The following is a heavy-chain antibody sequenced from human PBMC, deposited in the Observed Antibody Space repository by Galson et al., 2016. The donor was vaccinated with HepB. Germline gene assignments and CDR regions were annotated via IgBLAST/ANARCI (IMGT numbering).Heavy chain of an antibody. V-gene: IGHV1-69*13. J-gene: IGHJ6*02. CDR2: IIPIFATA. Sequence: SVKVSCKASGGSFSSYGVTWILQAPGQGLEWMGGIIPIFATANYTQKFQGRVSFTADESTNTAYMELSSLKSEDTAVYFCARSPQDNELSTGYHLDYYYYGMDVWGQGTTVIVSS. D-gene: IGHD3-9*01. CDR3: ARSPQDNELSTGYHLDYYYYGMDV. CDR1: GGSFSSYG.